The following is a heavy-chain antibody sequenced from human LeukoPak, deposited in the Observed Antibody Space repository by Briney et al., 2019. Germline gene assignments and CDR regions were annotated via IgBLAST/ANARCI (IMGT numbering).Heavy chain of an antibody. V-gene: IGHV3-23*01. J-gene: IGHJ4*02. Sequence: PGGSLRLSCAASGFTFSSYAMSWVRQAPGKGLEWVSAISGSGGSTYYADSVKDRFTISRDNSKNTLYLQMNSLRAEDTALYYCAKCIWLRGKFDYWGQGTLVTVSS. CDR1: GFTFSSYA. CDR3: AKCIWLRGKFDY. D-gene: IGHD2-8*01. CDR2: ISGSGGST.